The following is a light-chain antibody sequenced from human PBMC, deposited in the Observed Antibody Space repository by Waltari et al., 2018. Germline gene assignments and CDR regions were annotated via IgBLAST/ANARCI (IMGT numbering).Light chain of an antibody. V-gene: IGKV2-28*01. CDR2: LGS. CDR1: QSLLHSNGYNY. CDR3: MQILQPART. J-gene: IGKJ2*01. Sequence: DILMTQSPPSLPVTAGEPASISCRSSQSLLHSNGYNYLDWYLQKPGQSPQVLIYLGSNRASGVPDRFSGSGSGTDFTLNISRVEAEDVGVYYCMQILQPARTFGQGTRLEIK.